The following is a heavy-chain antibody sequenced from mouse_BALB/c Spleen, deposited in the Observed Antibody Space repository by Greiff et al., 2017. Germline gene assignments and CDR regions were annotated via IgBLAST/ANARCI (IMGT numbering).Heavy chain of an antibody. CDR3: AKGPARAWFAY. Sequence: QVQLQQSGPELVKPGASVRISCKASGYTFTSYYIHWVKQRPGQGLEWIGWIYPGNVNTKYNEKFKGKATLTADKSSSTAYMQLSSLTSEDSAVYFFAKGPARAWFAYWGQGTLVTVSA. V-gene: IGHV1S56*01. J-gene: IGHJ3*01. CDR2: IYPGNVNT. CDR1: GYTFTSYY.